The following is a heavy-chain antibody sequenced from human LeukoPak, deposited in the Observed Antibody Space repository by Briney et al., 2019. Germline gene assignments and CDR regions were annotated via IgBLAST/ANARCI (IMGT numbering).Heavy chain of an antibody. CDR3: ARDRYFDL. CDR1: GGSIRSSYYY. V-gene: IGHV4-61*01. CDR2: IYNSGSI. J-gene: IGHJ2*01. Sequence: SETLSLTCTVSGGSIRSSYYYWGWIRQPPGKGLEWIGYIYNSGSINYNPSLKSRVTISVDTSQNQFSLKMTSVTPADTAVYYCARDRYFDLWGRGTLVTVSS.